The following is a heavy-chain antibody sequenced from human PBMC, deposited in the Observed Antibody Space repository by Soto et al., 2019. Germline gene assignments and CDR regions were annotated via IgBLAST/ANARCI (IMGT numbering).Heavy chain of an antibody. CDR3: AKTRGAMIYGISVYGMDV. D-gene: IGHD3-10*01. Sequence: EVQLLESGGGFIHPGGSLRLSCAASGFSFSSFAMNWDRQAPGKGLEWVSIISGSADSTFYADSVKGRFTISRDNSKSTLYLQINSLKAEDTAVYYCAKTRGAMIYGISVYGMDVWGQGTTVTVSS. J-gene: IGHJ6*02. V-gene: IGHV3-23*01. CDR1: GFSFSSFA. CDR2: ISGSADST.